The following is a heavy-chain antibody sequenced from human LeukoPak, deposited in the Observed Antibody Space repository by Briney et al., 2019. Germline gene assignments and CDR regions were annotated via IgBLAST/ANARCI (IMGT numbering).Heavy chain of an antibody. D-gene: IGHD5-18*01. CDR2: IYSGGNT. J-gene: IGHJ4*02. CDR3: ARRGHGYGSPFDY. Sequence: GGSLRLSCAASGFTDSSHFMSWVRQAPGKGLEWVSMIYSGGNTYYTDSVKGRFTISRDNSKNTLDLQMNSLRAEDTAVYYCARRGHGYGSPFDYWGQGTLVTVSS. CDR1: GFTDSSHF. V-gene: IGHV3-66*04.